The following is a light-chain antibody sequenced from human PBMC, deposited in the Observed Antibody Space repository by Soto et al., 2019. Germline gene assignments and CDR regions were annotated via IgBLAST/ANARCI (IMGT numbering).Light chain of an antibody. V-gene: IGLV2-14*01. CDR3: VPFTTSHTYV. CDR2: DVS. Sequence: QSVLTQPASVSGSPGQSITISCAGTSSDVGYYDYVSWYQQHPGKVPKLMLYDVSNRPSGVSNRFSGSKSGNTASLTISGLQAEDEAEYHCVPFTTSHTYVFGSGTKVTVL. CDR1: SSDVGYYDY. J-gene: IGLJ1*01.